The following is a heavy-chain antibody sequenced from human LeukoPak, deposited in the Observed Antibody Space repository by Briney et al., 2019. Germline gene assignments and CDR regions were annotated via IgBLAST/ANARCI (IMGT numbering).Heavy chain of an antibody. D-gene: IGHD2-8*01. V-gene: IGHV4-34*01. CDR3: ARAGRTKAFDI. CDR2: INHSGST. J-gene: IGHJ3*02. CDR1: GGSFSGYY. Sequence: SETLSLTCAVYGGSFSGYYWSWIRQPPGKGLEWIGEINHSGSTNYNPSLKSRVTISVDTSKNQFSLKLSSVTAADTAVYYCARAGRTKAFDIWGQGTMATVSS.